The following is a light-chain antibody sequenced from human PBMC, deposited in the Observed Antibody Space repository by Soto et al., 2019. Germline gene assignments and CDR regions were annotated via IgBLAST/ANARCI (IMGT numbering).Light chain of an antibody. J-gene: IGKJ1*01. CDR1: QTVSTND. Sequence: EIVLTQSPGTLSLSPGERATRTCRASQTVSTNDLAWYQQKPGQAPSLLIYGASNRATGIPDRFSGSGSGTDFTLTISRLEPEDFAVYYCQQYGSSPVTFGQGTKVEIK. V-gene: IGKV3-20*01. CDR2: GAS. CDR3: QQYGSSPVT.